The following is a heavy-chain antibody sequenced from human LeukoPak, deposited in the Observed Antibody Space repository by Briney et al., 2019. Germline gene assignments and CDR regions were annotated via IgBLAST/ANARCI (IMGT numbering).Heavy chain of an antibody. D-gene: IGHD6-19*01. J-gene: IGHJ5*02. CDR2: IYYSGST. CDR3: ARESGSGWYGNWFDP. CDR1: GGSISSYY. Sequence: SETLSLTCTVSGGSISSYYWSWIRQPPGKGLEWIGYIYYSGSTNYNPSLKSRVTISVDTSKNQFSLKLSSVTAADTAVYYCARESGSGWYGNWFDPWGQGTLVTVSS. V-gene: IGHV4-59*01.